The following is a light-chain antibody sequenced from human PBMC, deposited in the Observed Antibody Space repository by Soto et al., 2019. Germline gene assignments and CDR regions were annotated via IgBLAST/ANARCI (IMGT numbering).Light chain of an antibody. CDR1: QGISSY. CDR2: AAS. CDR3: QQLNSYPLT. V-gene: IGKV1-9*01. J-gene: IGKJ3*01. Sequence: DIKLTQSPSFLSASVGDRVTITCRASQGISSYLAWYQQKPGKAPKLLIYAASTLQSGVPSRFSGSGSGTEFTLTISILQHEVFATYYYQQLNSYPLTFGPGTKVDIK.